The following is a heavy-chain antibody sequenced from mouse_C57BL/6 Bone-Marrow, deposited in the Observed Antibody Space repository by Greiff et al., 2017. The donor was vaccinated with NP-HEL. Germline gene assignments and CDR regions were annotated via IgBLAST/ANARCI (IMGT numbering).Heavy chain of an antibody. Sequence: QVQLKESGAELMKPGASVKLSCKATGYTFTGYWIEWVKQRPGHGLEWIGEILPGSGSTNYNEKFKGKATFTADTSSNTAYMQLSSLTTEDSAIYYCARRDDGYLACGAYWGQGTLVTVSA. V-gene: IGHV1-9*01. CDR3: ARRDDGYLACGAY. D-gene: IGHD2-3*01. CDR2: ILPGSGST. J-gene: IGHJ3*01. CDR1: GYTFTGYW.